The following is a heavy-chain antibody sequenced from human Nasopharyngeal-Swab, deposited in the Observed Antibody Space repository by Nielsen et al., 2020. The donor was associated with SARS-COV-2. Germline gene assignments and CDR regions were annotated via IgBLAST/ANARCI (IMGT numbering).Heavy chain of an antibody. CDR2: IQQDGDIT. Sequence: GGSLRLSCVTSGFTFGRCWMTWVRQAPGKGLEWVANIQQDGDITYYLESVKGRFTISRDNAKNSLYLQMSSLRAEDTAVYFCARDPPSTGDYYFDHWGQGTLVTVSS. V-gene: IGHV3-7*01. CDR3: ARDPPSTGDYYFDH. D-gene: IGHD7-27*01. CDR1: GFTFGRCW. J-gene: IGHJ4*02.